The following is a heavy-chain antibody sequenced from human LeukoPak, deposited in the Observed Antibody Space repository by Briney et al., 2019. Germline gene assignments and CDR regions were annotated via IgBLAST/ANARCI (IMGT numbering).Heavy chain of an antibody. CDR3: ARPRYCSGTSCLMPDY. J-gene: IGHJ4*02. V-gene: IGHV1-18*04. CDR1: GYTFTSYG. Sequence: GASVKVSCKASGYTFTSYGISWVRQAPGQGLEWMGWISAYNGNTNYAQKLQGRVTMTTDTSTSTAYMELRSLRSDDTAVYYCARPRYCSGTSCLMPDYWGQGTLVTVSS. CDR2: ISAYNGNT. D-gene: IGHD2-2*01.